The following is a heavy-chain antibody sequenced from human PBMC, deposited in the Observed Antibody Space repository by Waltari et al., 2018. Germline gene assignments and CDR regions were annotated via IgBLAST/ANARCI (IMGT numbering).Heavy chain of an antibody. CDR2: IYPIGST. V-gene: IGHV4-4*02. D-gene: IGHD3-16*01. CDR1: GGPISSRNW. Sequence: QVQLQESGPGLVKPSETLSLTCPVSGGPISSRNWWSWVRQPPGKGVGWIGEIYPIGSTNYNPSLKSRVTISVDKSKNQFSLKLSSVTAADTAVYYCATGSDYVWRGWGQGTLVTVSS. CDR3: ATGSDYVWRG. J-gene: IGHJ4*02.